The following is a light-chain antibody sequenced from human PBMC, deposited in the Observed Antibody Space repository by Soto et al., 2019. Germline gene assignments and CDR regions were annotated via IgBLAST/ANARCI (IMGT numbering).Light chain of an antibody. V-gene: IGKV3-20*01. CDR3: QQYNNWT. Sequence: EIVLTQSPGTLSLSPGERATLSCRASQSVSSSYLAWYQQKPGQAPRLLIYDASVRATGIPDRFSGRGSGTEFTLTISSLQSEDFAFYYCQQYNNWTFGQGTKVDIK. CDR2: DAS. J-gene: IGKJ1*01. CDR1: QSVSSSY.